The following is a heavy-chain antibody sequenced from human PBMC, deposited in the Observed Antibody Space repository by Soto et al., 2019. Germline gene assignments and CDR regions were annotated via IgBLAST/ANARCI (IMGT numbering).Heavy chain of an antibody. CDR3: SRGSFGYYGP. CDR1: GFRFSEHA. J-gene: IGHJ5*02. Sequence: GGSLRLSCNCSGFRFSEHAMTWVRQAPGKGLEWVGFIRNTPYGGTTDYAASVRGRFTISRDDSASIAHLQMNSLKTEDSGLYYCSRGSFGYYGPWGPGTLVTVSS. D-gene: IGHD2-2*03. V-gene: IGHV3-49*04. CDR2: IRNTPYGGTT.